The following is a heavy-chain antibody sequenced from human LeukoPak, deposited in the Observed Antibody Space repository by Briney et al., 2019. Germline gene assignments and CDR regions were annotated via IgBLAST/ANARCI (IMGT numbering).Heavy chain of an antibody. CDR3: ARELQLRYFDWLSAVYYYYYYMDV. D-gene: IGHD3-9*01. Sequence: GGSLRLSCAASGFTFSSYWMSWVRQAPGKGLEWVANIKQDGSEKYYVDSVKGRFTISRDNAKNSLYLQMNSLRAEDTAVYYCARELQLRYFDWLSAVYYYYYYMDVWGKGTTVTVSS. CDR1: GFTFSSYW. CDR2: IKQDGSEK. V-gene: IGHV3-7*01. J-gene: IGHJ6*03.